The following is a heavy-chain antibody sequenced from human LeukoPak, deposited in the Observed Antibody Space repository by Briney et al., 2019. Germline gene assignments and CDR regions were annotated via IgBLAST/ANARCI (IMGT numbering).Heavy chain of an antibody. V-gene: IGHV4-34*01. J-gene: IGHJ4*02. CDR1: GGSISSYY. CDR3: ARGRTMDSSGYDPYFDY. Sequence: SETPSLTCTVSGGSISSYYWSWIRQPPGKGLEWIGEINHSGSTNYNPSLKSRVTISVDTSKNQFSLKLSSVTAADTAVYYCARGRTMDSSGYDPYFDYWGQGTLVTVSS. D-gene: IGHD3-22*01. CDR2: INHSGST.